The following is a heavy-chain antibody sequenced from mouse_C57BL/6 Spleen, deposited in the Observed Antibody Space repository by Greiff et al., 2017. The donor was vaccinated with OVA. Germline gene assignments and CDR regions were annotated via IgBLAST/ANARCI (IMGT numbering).Heavy chain of an antibody. V-gene: IGHV1-26*01. CDR3: ERWNDYEGAY. CDR1: GYMFTDYY. Sequence: EVQLQQSGPELVKPGASVKISCKASGYMFTDYYMNWVKQSHGKSLEWIGDINPNNGGTSYDQKFKGKATLTVDKSSSTAYMEIRSLTSEGSAVYDCERWNDYEGAYWGQGTLVTVAA. CDR2: INPNNGGT. D-gene: IGHD2-4*01. J-gene: IGHJ3*01.